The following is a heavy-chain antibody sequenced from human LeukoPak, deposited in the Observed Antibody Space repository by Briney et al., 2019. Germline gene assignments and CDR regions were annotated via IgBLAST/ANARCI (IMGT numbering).Heavy chain of an antibody. V-gene: IGHV4-39*07. CDR3: ARDSWGGRDCIGGSCSDY. CDR2: IYYSGST. D-gene: IGHD2-15*01. J-gene: IGHJ4*02. CDR1: GGSISSSSYY. Sequence: SETLSLTCTVSGGSISSSSYYWGWIRQPPGKGLEWIGSIYYSGSTYYNPSLKSRVTISVDTSKNQFSLKLSSVTAADTAVYYCARDSWGGRDCIGGSCSDYWGQGTLVTVSS.